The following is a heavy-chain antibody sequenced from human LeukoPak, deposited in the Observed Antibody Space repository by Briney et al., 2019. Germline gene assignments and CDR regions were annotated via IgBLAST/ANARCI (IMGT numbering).Heavy chain of an antibody. CDR1: GGSISSSTYY. CDR2: IYYTGST. V-gene: IGHV4-61*01. D-gene: IGHD6-25*01. J-gene: IGHJ6*02. CDR3: ARDYPSGGMDV. Sequence: PSETLSLTCTVSGGSISSSTYYWGWIRQPPGKGLEWIAFIYYTGSTNYNPSLKSRVTISVDTSKNQFSLKLTSVTAADTAVYYCARDYPSGGMDVWGQGTTVTVSS.